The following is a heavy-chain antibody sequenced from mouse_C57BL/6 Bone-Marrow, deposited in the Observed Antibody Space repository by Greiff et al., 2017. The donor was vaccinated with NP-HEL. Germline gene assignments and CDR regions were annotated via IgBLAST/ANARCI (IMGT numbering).Heavy chain of an antibody. D-gene: IGHD1-1*01. V-gene: IGHV5-4*03. Sequence: EVKLMESGGGLVKPGGSLKLSCAASGFTFSSYAMSWVRQTPEKRLEWVATISDGGSYTYYPDNVKGRFTISRDNAKNNLYLQMSHLKSEDTAMYYCALTTVVGDWFAYWGQGTLVTVSA. CDR1: GFTFSSYA. J-gene: IGHJ3*01. CDR3: ALTTVVGDWFAY. CDR2: ISDGGSYT.